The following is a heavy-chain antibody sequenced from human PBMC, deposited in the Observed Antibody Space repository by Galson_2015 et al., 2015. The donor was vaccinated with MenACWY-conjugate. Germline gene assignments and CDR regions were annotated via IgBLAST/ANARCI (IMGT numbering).Heavy chain of an antibody. V-gene: IGHV3-21*01. CDR3: ARDPGTIIKYHFDY. CDR2: ISSSRSYI. J-gene: IGHJ4*02. D-gene: IGHD2-2*01. CDR1: GFPFSDYS. Sequence: SLRLSCAASGFPFSDYSMNWVRQAPGKGLEWVSFISSSRSYIYYADSVKGRFTVSRDNAKNPLYLQMNSLRAEDTAVYYCARDPGTIIKYHFDYWGQGSLVTVSS.